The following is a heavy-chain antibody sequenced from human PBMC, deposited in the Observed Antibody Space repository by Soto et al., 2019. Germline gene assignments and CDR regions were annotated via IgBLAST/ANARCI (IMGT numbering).Heavy chain of an antibody. J-gene: IGHJ6*02. CDR1: GGTFSSYA. V-gene: IGHV1-69*13. D-gene: IGHD3-10*01. CDR3: AKALMKGVWSGYYYGMDV. CDR2: IIPIFTTA. Sequence: SVKVSCKASGGTFSSYAISWVRQAPGQGLEWMGGIIPIFTTANYAQKFQGRVTITADESTSTVYVELSSLRSEDTAVYYCAKALMKGVWSGYYYGMDVWGQGTTVTVSS.